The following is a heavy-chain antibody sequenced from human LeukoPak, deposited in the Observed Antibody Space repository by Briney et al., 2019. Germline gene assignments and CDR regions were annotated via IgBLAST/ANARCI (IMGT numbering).Heavy chain of an antibody. V-gene: IGHV3-48*01. CDR2: ISSSSSTI. CDR3: ARIALEGLSFDY. J-gene: IGHJ4*02. D-gene: IGHD2-21*01. Sequence: GGSLKLSCAASGFTFSSYSMNWVRRAPGKGLEWVSYISSSSSTIYYADSVKGRFTISRDNAKYSLYLQMNSLRGEDTAVYYCARIALEGLSFDYWRQATLVSVSS. CDR1: GFTFSSYS.